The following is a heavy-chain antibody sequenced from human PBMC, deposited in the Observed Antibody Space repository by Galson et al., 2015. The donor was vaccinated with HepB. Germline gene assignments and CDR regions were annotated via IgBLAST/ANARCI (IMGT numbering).Heavy chain of an antibody. CDR2: ISNDGSNK. CDR3: ARNRGGNSIYSYGMDV. Sequence: SLRLSCAASGFTFSSYAMHWVRQAPGKGLEWVALISNDGSNKYYADFVKGRFTISRDNSKNTLYLQMNSLRAEDTAVYYCARNRGGNSIYSYGMDVWGQGTTVTVSS. CDR1: GFTFSSYA. V-gene: IGHV3-30*04. J-gene: IGHJ6*02. D-gene: IGHD4-23*01.